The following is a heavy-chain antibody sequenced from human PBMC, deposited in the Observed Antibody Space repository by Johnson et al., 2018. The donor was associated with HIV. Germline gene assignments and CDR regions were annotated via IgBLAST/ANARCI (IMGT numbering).Heavy chain of an antibody. Sequence: VQLVESGGGVVRPGGSLRLSCAASRFTFDDYDMSWVRQAPGEGLEWVSAINWNVGSTDFADSVKGRFTISRDIANNSLYLQMNSLRAEDTAVYYCARGGQWGATDGFDIWGQGTMVTVSS. J-gene: IGHJ3*02. D-gene: IGHD6-19*01. CDR2: INWNVGST. CDR1: RFTFDDYD. V-gene: IGHV3-20*04. CDR3: ARGGQWGATDGFDI.